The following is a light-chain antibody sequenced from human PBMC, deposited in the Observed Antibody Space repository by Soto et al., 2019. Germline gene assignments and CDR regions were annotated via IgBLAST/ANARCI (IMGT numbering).Light chain of an antibody. Sequence: DIEMTQSPSSLSASVGDRVTITCRASQSISSYLNWYQQKPGKAPKLLIYAVSNLQSGVPSRFSGSGSGPDFTLTISSLQPEDFATYYCQQNYITPLAFGPGTKVDIK. V-gene: IGKV1-39*01. CDR3: QQNYITPLA. CDR2: AVS. J-gene: IGKJ3*01. CDR1: QSISSY.